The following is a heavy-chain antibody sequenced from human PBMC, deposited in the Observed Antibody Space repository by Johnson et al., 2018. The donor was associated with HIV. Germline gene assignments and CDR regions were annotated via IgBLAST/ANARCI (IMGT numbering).Heavy chain of an antibody. CDR1: GFTFSSYA. Sequence: QVLLVESGGGVVQPGRSLRLSCAASGFTFSSYAMHWVRQAPGKGLAWVAVISYDGSNKYYADSVKGRFTISRDNSKNTLYLQMNSLRAEDTAVYYCAKDRDYYGSGSPADAFDIWGQGTMVTVSS. D-gene: IGHD3-10*01. V-gene: IGHV3-30*04. J-gene: IGHJ3*02. CDR2: ISYDGSNK. CDR3: AKDRDYYGSGSPADAFDI.